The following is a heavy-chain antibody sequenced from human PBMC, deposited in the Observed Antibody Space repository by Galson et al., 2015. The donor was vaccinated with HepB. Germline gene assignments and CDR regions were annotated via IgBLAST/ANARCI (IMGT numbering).Heavy chain of an antibody. CDR1: GGTFSSYA. CDR3: ARGRGYSGYDFPYFDY. CDR2: IIPIFGTA. J-gene: IGHJ4*02. V-gene: IGHV1-69*13. D-gene: IGHD5-12*01. Sequence: SVKVSCKASGGTFSSYAISWVRQAPGQGLEWMGGIIPIFGTANYAQKFQGRVTITADESTSTAYMELSSLRSEDTAVYYCARGRGYSGYDFPYFDYWGQGTLVTVSS.